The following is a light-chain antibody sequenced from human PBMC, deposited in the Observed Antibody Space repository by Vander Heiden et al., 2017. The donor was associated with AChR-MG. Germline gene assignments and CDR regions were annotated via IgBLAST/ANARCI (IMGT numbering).Light chain of an antibody. CDR3: RQSYSTPLT. Sequence: DIQMTQSPSSLSASVGDRVIITCRASQSISSYLNWYQQKPGKAPKLLIYAASSLQSGVPSRFSGSGSGTDFTLTISSLQPEDFATYYCRQSYSTPLTFGGGTKVEIK. CDR1: QSISSY. J-gene: IGKJ4*01. V-gene: IGKV1-39*01. CDR2: AAS.